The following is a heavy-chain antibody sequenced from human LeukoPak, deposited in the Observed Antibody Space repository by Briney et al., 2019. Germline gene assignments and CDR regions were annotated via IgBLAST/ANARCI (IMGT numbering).Heavy chain of an antibody. D-gene: IGHD5-18*01. V-gene: IGHV3-23*01. Sequence: PGGSLRFSCAASGFTIISYAMSWVRQAPGKGLEWVSTVNTGGGSTYYADYVKGRFPISRDNSKNTVYLQMNSLRAEDTAIYYCARLGREGYSYAYFDYWGQGTLVSVSS. CDR2: VNTGGGST. J-gene: IGHJ4*02. CDR3: ARLGREGYSYAYFDY. CDR1: GFTIISYA.